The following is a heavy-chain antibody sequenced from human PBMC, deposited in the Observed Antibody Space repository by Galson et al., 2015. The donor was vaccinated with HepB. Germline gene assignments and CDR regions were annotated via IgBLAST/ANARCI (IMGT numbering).Heavy chain of an antibody. D-gene: IGHD5-12*01. CDR3: AKVVGYSGYERYSESYYFDY. CDR1: GFTFSSYA. Sequence: SLRLSCAASGFTFSSYAMSWVRQAPGKGLEWVSAISGSGGSTYYADSVKGRFTISRDNSKNTLYLQMNSLRAEDTAVYYCAKVVGYSGYERYSESYYFDYWGHGALVTVSS. V-gene: IGHV3-23*01. CDR2: ISGSGGST. J-gene: IGHJ4*01.